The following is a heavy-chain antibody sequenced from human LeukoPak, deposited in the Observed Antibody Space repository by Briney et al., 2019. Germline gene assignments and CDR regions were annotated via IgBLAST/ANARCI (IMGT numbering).Heavy chain of an antibody. J-gene: IGHJ4*02. Sequence: SETLSLTCTVSGGSISSGSYYWSWIRQPAGKGLEWIGRIYTSGSTNYNPSLKSRVTISVDTSKNQFSLKLSSVTAADTAVYYCARDRTGDGYNPFDYWGREPWSPSPQ. CDR2: IYTSGST. D-gene: IGHD5-24*01. V-gene: IGHV4-61*02. CDR3: ARDRTGDGYNPFDY. CDR1: GGSISSGSYY.